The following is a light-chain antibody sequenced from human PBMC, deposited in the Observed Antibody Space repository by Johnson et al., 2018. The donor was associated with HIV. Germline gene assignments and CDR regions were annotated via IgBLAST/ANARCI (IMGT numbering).Light chain of an antibody. CDR2: ENN. J-gene: IGLJ1*01. V-gene: IGLV1-51*02. CDR3: GTWDSSLSAYV. CDR1: SSNIGNNY. Sequence: QSVLTQPPSVSAAPVQKVTISCSGSSSNIGNNYVSWYQQLPGTAPKLLIYENNKRPSGIPDRFSGSKSGTSATLGITGLQTGDEADYYCGTWDSSLSAYVFGTGTQVTVL.